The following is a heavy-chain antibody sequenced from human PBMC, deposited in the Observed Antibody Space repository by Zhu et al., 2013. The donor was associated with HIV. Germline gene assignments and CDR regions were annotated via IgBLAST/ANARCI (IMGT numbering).Heavy chain of an antibody. D-gene: IGHD3-9*01. Sequence: QVQLVQSGAEVKKPGASVKISCKASGYNFIHYFMHWVRLVPGQGLEWMGIINPNGGFTSNSDDFHDRLTMTRDTSTSTVYLELGDLKFEDTAIYYCARQGRPVPLTRWGQGTLVTVSS. V-gene: IGHV1-46*01. J-gene: IGHJ1*01. CDR1: GYNFIHYF. CDR2: INPNGGFT. CDR3: ARQGRPVPLTR.